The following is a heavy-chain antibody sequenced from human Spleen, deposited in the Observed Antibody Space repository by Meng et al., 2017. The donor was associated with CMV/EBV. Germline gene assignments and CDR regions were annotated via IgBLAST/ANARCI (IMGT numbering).Heavy chain of an antibody. D-gene: IGHD2-2*02. V-gene: IGHV1-18*01. CDR1: GGTFSSYA. CDR3: ARVDVETSIPAGYYSMDV. J-gene: IGHJ6*02. CDR2: ISTYNGNT. Sequence: ASVKVSCKASGGTFSSYAISWVRQAPGQGPAWMGWISTYNGNTYYAQNFQGRLTMTTDTSTTTAYMELRSLRSDDTAVYYCARVDVETSIPAGYYSMDVWGQGTTVTVSS.